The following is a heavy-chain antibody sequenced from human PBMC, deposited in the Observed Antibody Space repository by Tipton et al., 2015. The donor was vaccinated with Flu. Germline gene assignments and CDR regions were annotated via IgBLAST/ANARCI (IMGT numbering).Heavy chain of an antibody. CDR2: MNPNSGNT. D-gene: IGHD3-3*01. Sequence: QSGAEVKKPGASVKVSCKASGYTFTSYDINWVRQATGQGLEWMGWMNPNSGNTGYAQKFQGRVTMTRNTSISTAYMELSSLRSEDTAVYYCARGGYDFWSGIGWARLLYYYYYMDVWGKGTTVTVSS. CDR3: ARGGYDFWSGIGWARLLYYYYYMDV. CDR1: GYTFTSYD. V-gene: IGHV1-8*01. J-gene: IGHJ6*03.